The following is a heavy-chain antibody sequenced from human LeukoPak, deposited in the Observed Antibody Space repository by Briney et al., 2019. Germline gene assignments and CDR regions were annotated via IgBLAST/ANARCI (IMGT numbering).Heavy chain of an antibody. CDR2: IIPIFGTA. D-gene: IGHD5-24*01. Sequence: RGASVKVSCKASGGTFSSYAISWVRQAPGRGLEWMGGIIPIFGTANYAQKFQGRVTITADESTSTAYMELSSLRSEDTAVYYCAREGAMATILFDYWGQGTLVTVSS. CDR1: GGTFSSYA. CDR3: AREGAMATILFDY. J-gene: IGHJ4*02. V-gene: IGHV1-69*13.